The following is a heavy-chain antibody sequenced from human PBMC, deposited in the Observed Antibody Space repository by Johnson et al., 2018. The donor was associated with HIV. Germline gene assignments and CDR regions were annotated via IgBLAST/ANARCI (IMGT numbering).Heavy chain of an antibody. Sequence: MLLVESGGGVVQPGGSLRLSCAASGFTFSCYWMHWVRQAPGKGLVWVSVIYSGGSTYYADSVKGRFSLSRDISKNTLYLQRNSLRAEDTAVYYCARVGQLARTHAFDIWGQGTMVTVSS. J-gene: IGHJ3*02. CDR3: ARVGQLARTHAFDI. D-gene: IGHD6-13*01. CDR1: GFTFSCYW. CDR2: IYSGGST. V-gene: IGHV3-66*02.